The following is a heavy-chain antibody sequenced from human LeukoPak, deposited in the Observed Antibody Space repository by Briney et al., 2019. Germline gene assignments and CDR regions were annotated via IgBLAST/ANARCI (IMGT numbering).Heavy chain of an antibody. CDR3: ARDRYYYDSSGLGFYY. D-gene: IGHD3-22*01. CDR1: GYTFTGYY. Sequence: ASVQVSCKASGYTFTGYYMHWVRQAPGQGLEWMGRINPNSGGTNYAQTFQGRVTMTRDTSISTAYMELSRLRSGDTAVYYCARDRYYYDSSGLGFYYWGQGTLVTVSS. J-gene: IGHJ4*02. CDR2: INPNSGGT. V-gene: IGHV1-2*06.